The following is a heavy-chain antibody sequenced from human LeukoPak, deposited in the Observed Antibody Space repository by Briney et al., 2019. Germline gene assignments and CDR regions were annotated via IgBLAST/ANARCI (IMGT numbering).Heavy chain of an antibody. Sequence: GESLKISCKGLGYSFGPYWIRGVRQMPGKGLEWMGVIYPGDSDATYSPSFQGQVTISADKSISTAYLQCSSLKASYTAMYYCARQMVKGSGSYCMIYYYYYMDVWGKGTTVTVSS. V-gene: IGHV5-51*01. J-gene: IGHJ6*03. CDR2: IYPGDSDA. CDR3: ARQMVKGSGSYCMIYYYYYMDV. D-gene: IGHD3-10*01. CDR1: GYSFGPYW.